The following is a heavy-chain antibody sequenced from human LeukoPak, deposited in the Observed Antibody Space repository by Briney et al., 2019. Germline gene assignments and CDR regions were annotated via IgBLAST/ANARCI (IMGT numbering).Heavy chain of an antibody. V-gene: IGHV3-23*01. D-gene: IGHD3-16*01. CDR3: AKDLLPIMITFGGGIEF. J-gene: IGHJ6*04. CDR2: ISGSGGST. Sequence: GGSLRLSCAASGFTFSSYAMSWVRQAPGKGLEWVSAISGSGGSTYYADSVKGRFTISRDNSKNTLYLQMNSLRAEDTAVYYCAKDLLPIMITFGGGIEFGGKGTTVTVSS. CDR1: GFTFSSYA.